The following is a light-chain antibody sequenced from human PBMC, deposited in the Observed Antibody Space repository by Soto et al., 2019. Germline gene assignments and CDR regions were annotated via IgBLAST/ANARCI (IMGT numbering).Light chain of an antibody. Sequence: EIVLTQSPATLSSSSGERATFSCRASQSVGSYLAWYQQKPGQPPRLLIYDASNRATGIPARFSGSGSGTDFTLTISSLEPEDVAVYYCQQRSIWPRNTFGLGTKVDIK. CDR3: QQRSIWPRNT. J-gene: IGKJ2*01. V-gene: IGKV3-11*01. CDR1: QSVGSY. CDR2: DAS.